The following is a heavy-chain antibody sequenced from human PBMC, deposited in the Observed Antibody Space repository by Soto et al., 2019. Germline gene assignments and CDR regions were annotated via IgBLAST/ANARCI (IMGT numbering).Heavy chain of an antibody. V-gene: IGHV3-23*01. CDR2: ISTSGGST. CDR1: GFTFSSYA. CDR3: SLSDRYYGMDV. J-gene: IGHJ6*02. Sequence: QPGGSLRLSCAASGFTFSSYAMSWVRQAPGKGLEWVSSISTSGGSTYYADSVKGRFTISRDNSNNTPYLQMNSLRAEDTAVYYCSLSDRYYGMDVWGLGTTVTVSS.